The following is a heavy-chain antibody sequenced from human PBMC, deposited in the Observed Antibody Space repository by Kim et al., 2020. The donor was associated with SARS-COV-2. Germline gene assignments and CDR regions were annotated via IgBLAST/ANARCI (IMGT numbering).Heavy chain of an antibody. Sequence: SETLSLTCTVSGGSISSGDYYWSWIRQPPGKGLEWIGYIYYSGSTYYNPSLKSRVTISVDTSKNQFSLKLSSVTAADTAVYYCASSAANYYYGMDVWGQGTTVTVSS. CDR3: ASSAANYYYGMDV. CDR1: GGSISSGDYY. J-gene: IGHJ6*02. V-gene: IGHV4-30-4*01. CDR2: IYYSGST. D-gene: IGHD2-2*01.